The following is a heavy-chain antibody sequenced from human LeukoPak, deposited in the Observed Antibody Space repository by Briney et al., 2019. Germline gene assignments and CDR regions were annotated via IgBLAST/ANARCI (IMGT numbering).Heavy chain of an antibody. CDR2: ISSSSSTI. D-gene: IGHD1-1*01. V-gene: IGHV3-48*04. CDR1: GFTFSSYS. Sequence: PGGSLRLSCAASGFTFSSYSMNWVRQAPGKGLEWVSYISSSSSTIYYADFVKGRFTISRDSAKSTLYLQMNSLRAEDTAVYYCLTTVETDIDAFDIWGQGAKVTVSS. CDR3: LTTVETDIDAFDI. J-gene: IGHJ3*02.